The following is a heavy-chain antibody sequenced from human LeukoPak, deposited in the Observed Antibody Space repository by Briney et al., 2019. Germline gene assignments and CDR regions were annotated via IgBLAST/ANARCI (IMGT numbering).Heavy chain of an antibody. CDR3: ARHRAAAATGGWFDP. CDR1: GGSISSYY. D-gene: IGHD6-13*01. V-gene: IGHV4-59*08. CDR2: IYYSGST. Sequence: WETLSLTCTVSGGSISSYYWSWIRQPPGKGLEWIGYIYYSGSTNYNPSLKSRVTISVDTSKNQFSLKLSSVTAADTAVYYCARHRAAAATGGWFDPWGQRTPVTVSS. J-gene: IGHJ5*02.